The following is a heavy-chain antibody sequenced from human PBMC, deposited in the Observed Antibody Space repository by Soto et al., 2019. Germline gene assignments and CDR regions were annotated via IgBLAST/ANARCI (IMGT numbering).Heavy chain of an antibody. V-gene: IGHV2-5*02. D-gene: IGHD1-1*01. CDR1: GFSLSTSGAA. CDR2: VYWDDDK. Sequence: QITLKESGPTLVNPTQTLTLTCTFSGFSLSTSGAAVGWIRQPPGKALEWLALVYWDDDKRYSPSIKNRVTNPKDTSKNQVVLTLTNAELVDTAKYYCAHGQLVTFLGLVTQTDVWFDSWGQGTLVTVPS. J-gene: IGHJ5*01. CDR3: AHGQLVTFLGLVTQTDVWFDS.